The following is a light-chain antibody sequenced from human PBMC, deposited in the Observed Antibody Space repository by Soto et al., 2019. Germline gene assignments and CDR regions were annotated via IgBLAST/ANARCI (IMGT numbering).Light chain of an antibody. CDR2: DVS. CDR1: SSDVGGYSY. CDR3: SSYTSSSSNV. V-gene: IGLV2-14*01. Sequence: QSLLTQPASVSGSPGQSITISCTGTSSDVGGYSYVSWYQQCPGKAPKLMIFDVSYRPSGVSNRFAGSKAGNTASLTISGLQAEDDADYYCSSYTSSSSNVFGTGTKLTVL. J-gene: IGLJ1*01.